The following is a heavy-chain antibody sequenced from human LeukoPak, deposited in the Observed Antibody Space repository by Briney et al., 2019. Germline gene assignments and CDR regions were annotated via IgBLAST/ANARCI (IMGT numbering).Heavy chain of an antibody. D-gene: IGHD2-8*02. J-gene: IGHJ4*02. V-gene: IGHV3-48*02. CDR3: ATRYCSVGVCYLNY. CDR1: GFTFSSYG. Sequence: PGGSLRLSCAASGFTFSSYGMNWVRRAPGKGLEWVSYISYSTSTIYYADSVKGRFTISRDNAENSLYLQMSSLRDEDTAVYYCATRYCSVGVCYLNYWGQGTLVTVSS. CDR2: ISYSTSTI.